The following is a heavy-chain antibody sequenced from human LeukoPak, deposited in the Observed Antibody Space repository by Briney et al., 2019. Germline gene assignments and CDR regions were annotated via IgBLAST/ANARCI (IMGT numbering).Heavy chain of an antibody. D-gene: IGHD3-10*01. CDR1: GYSISSGYY. CDR2: IYHSGST. Sequence: PSETLSLTCTVSGYSISSGYYWGWIRQPPGKGLEWIGGIYHSGSTYYNPSLKSRVTISVDTSKNQFSLKLSSVTAADTAVYYCARFSVGVNTPFDYWGQGTLVTVSS. V-gene: IGHV4-38-2*02. J-gene: IGHJ4*02. CDR3: ARFSVGVNTPFDY.